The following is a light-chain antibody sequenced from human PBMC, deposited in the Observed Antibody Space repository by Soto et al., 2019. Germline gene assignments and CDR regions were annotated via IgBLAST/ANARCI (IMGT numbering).Light chain of an antibody. J-gene: IGKJ5*01. CDR2: GAS. CDR1: QSVTSSH. Sequence: PGERANLSCRASQSVTSSHLAWYQQTPGQAPRLVIYGASGRAPGIPDRFSGSWSGTDFTLTLSRLETEDFEVYSCQQYGSSPITFGQGTRLDIK. V-gene: IGKV3-20*01. CDR3: QQYGSSPIT.